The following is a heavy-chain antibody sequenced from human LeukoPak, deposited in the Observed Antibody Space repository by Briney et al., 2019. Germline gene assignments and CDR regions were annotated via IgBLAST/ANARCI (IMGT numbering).Heavy chain of an antibody. CDR1: GFTFSSYG. CDR2: IRYDGSNK. CDR3: SKEGVEYRSSDGGGDGY. Sequence: TGGSLRLSCAASGFTFSSYGMHWVRQALGKGLEWVAFIRYDGSNKYYADSVKGRFTISRDNSKNTLYLQMNSLRAEDTAVYYWSKEGVEYRSSDGGGDGYLGQGTLVTVSS. D-gene: IGHD6-6*01. V-gene: IGHV3-30*02. J-gene: IGHJ4*02.